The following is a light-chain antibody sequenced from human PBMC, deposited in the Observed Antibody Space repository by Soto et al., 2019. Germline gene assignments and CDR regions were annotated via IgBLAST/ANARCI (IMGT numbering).Light chain of an antibody. V-gene: IGKV3-11*01. CDR3: QQRHNWRDT. Sequence: IVLTQSPAALSLSPGERATLSCRASQSVSNYLSWYQQRPGQSPRLLMYETSRRATGIPARFSGSGSGTDFTLTISSLEPEDFAVYYCQQRHNWRDTFGQGTRLEI. CDR2: ETS. J-gene: IGKJ5*01. CDR1: QSVSNY.